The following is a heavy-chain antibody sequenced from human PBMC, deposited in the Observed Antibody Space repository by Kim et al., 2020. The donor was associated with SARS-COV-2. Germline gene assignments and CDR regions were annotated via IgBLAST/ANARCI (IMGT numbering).Heavy chain of an antibody. D-gene: IGHD6-25*01. Sequence: GGYLRLSCAASGFTFSSYSMHWVRQAPGKGLEWVAGISYDGTNKYYADSVKGRFTISRDNSKNTLYLQMNSLRAEDTAVYYCARSPGGYHDSWGQGTLVTVSS. J-gene: IGHJ5*01. CDR3: ARSPGGYHDS. V-gene: IGHV3-30-3*01. CDR2: ISYDGTNK. CDR1: GFTFSSYS.